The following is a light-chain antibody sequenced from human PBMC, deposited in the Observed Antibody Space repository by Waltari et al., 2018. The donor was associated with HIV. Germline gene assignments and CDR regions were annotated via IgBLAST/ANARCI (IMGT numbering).Light chain of an antibody. V-gene: IGKV4-1*01. CDR2: WAS. CDR1: QSVLYNSTRNNY. J-gene: IGKJ1*01. Sequence: DIVLTQSPDSLAVSLGERAPINCKARQSVLYNSTRNNYLSRYQQTPGQPPKLLIYWASTRESGVPDRFSGSASGTDFTLTISGLQAEDVAVYYCHQYYTTPWAFGQGTKVEIK. CDR3: HQYYTTPWA.